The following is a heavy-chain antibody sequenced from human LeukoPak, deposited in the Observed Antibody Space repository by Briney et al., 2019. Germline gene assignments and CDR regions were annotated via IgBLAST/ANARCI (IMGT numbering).Heavy chain of an antibody. Sequence: ASVKVSCKTSGYTFTDQYIHWVRQAPGQGLEWMGWINPNSGGTNYAQKFQSRVTMTTDTSIRTPYMELSRLTSDDTAIYYCARGLEDASWRGFDYWGQGTLVTVSS. J-gene: IGHJ4*02. D-gene: IGHD1-1*01. CDR2: INPNSGGT. V-gene: IGHV1-2*02. CDR3: ARGLEDASWRGFDY. CDR1: GYTFTDQY.